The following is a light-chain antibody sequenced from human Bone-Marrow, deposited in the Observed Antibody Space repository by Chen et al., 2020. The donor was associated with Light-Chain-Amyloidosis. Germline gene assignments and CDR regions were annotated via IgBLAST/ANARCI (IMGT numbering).Light chain of an antibody. J-gene: IGLJ1*01. V-gene: IGLV2-14*01. CDR1: SGDVGTYNY. CDR2: AVS. Sequence: QSALTQPASVSGSPGQSITISCTGTSGDVGTYNYVSWYQQHPGKAPKVMIYAVSKRPSGVSNRFSGSKSGNTASLTISGLQAEDEADYYCSSFTSSSSYVFGPGTKVTVL. CDR3: SSFTSSSSYV.